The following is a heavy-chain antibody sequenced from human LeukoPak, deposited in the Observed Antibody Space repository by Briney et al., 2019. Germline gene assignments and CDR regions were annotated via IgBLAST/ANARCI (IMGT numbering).Heavy chain of an antibody. CDR2: IYYSGST. D-gene: IGHD3-3*01. J-gene: IGHJ6*03. Sequence: SETLSLTCAVYGGSFSGYYWSWIRQPPGKGLEWIGYIYYSGSTNYNPSLKSRVTISVDTSKNQFSLKLSSVTAADTAVYYCARGGKNVLRFLGWLFYYMDVWGKGNTVTVSS. CDR1: GGSFSGYY. V-gene: IGHV4-59*01. CDR3: ARGGKNVLRFLGWLFYYMDV.